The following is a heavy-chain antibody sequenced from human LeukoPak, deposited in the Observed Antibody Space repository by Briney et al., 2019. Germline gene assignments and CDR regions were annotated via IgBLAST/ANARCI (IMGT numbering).Heavy chain of an antibody. CDR1: GFTFSSYA. D-gene: IGHD6-19*01. J-gene: IGHJ4*02. Sequence: PGGSLRLSCAASGFTFSSYAMSWVRQAPGKGLEWVSAISGSGATTYYADSVKGRFTISRDNSKSTLYLQMNSLRAEDTAVYYCAKDAVAVAGTDPFDYWGQGTLVTVSS. CDR3: AKDAVAVAGTDPFDY. V-gene: IGHV3-23*01. CDR2: ISGSGATT.